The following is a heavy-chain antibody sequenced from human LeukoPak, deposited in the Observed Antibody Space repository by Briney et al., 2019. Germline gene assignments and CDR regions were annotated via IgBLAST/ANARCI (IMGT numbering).Heavy chain of an antibody. D-gene: IGHD6-25*01. CDR2: INHSGST. CDR3: ARGYSSGLVVG. J-gene: IGHJ4*02. CDR1: GGSFSGYY. Sequence: SETLSLICAVYGGSFSGYYWSWIRQPPGKGLEWIGEINHSGSTNYNPSLKSRVTISVDTSKNQFSLKLSSVTAADTAVYYCARGYSSGLVVGWGQGTLVAVSS. V-gene: IGHV4-34*01.